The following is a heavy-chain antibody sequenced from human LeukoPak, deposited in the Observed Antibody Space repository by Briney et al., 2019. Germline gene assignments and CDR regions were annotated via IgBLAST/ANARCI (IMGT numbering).Heavy chain of an antibody. CDR1: GFTFSSYA. J-gene: IGHJ3*02. CDR2: ISGTDGSA. CDR3: ATVSEGVVIRDAFDI. D-gene: IGHD3-3*01. V-gene: IGHV3-23*01. Sequence: HAGGSLRLSCAASGFTFSSYAMSWVRQAPGKGLEWVSVISGTDGSAYYADSVKGRFTISRDNSKNTLYLQMNSLRAEDTAVYYCATVSEGVVIRDAFDIWGQGTMVTVSS.